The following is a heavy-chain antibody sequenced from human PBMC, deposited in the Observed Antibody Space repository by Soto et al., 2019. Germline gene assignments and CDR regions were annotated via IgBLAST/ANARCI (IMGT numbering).Heavy chain of an antibody. CDR2: IYYSGST. V-gene: IGHV4-39*01. CDR3: ARYGSGSDYFDY. D-gene: IGHD3-10*01. J-gene: IGHJ4*02. CDR1: GGSISSSSYY. Sequence: SETLSLTCTVSGGSISSSSYYWGWIRQPPGKGLEWIGSIYYSGSTYYNPSLKSRVTISVDTSKNQFSLKLSSVTAADTAVYYCARYGSGSDYFDYWGQGTLVTVS.